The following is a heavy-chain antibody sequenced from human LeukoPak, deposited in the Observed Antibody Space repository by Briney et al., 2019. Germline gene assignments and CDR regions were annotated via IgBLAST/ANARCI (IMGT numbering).Heavy chain of an antibody. D-gene: IGHD3-10*01. CDR2: ITGGSSYI. V-gene: IGHV3-21*01. CDR1: GFTFSSYT. Sequence: GGSLRLPCAASGFTFSSYTMNWVRQAPGKGLEWVSSITGGSSYIYYADSLKGRFTISRDNAKNSLYLQMNSLRAEDTAVYYCARVGFTPVRGATNDYNYSALDVWGQGTTVTVSS. CDR3: ARVGFTPVRGATNDYNYSALDV. J-gene: IGHJ6*02.